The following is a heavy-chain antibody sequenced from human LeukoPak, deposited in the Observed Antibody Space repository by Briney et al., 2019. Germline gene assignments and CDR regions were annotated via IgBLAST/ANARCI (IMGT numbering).Heavy chain of an antibody. D-gene: IGHD6-19*01. V-gene: IGHV1-2*02. Sequence: ASVKVSCKASGYTFTSYAMNWVRQAPGQGLEWMGWINPNSGGTNYAQKFQGRVTMTRDTSISTAYMELSSLRAEDTAVYYCAKVGLYSSGWYTGDYWGQGTLVTVSS. CDR3: AKVGLYSSGWYTGDY. J-gene: IGHJ4*02. CDR2: INPNSGGT. CDR1: GYTFTSYA.